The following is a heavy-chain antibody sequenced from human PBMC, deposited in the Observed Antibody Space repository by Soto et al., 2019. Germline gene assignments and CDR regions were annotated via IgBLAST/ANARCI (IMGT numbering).Heavy chain of an antibody. CDR2: IGASGGST. Sequence: GGSLRLSCAASGFTFSTYAMNWVRQAPGKGLEWVSGIGASGGSTYYSDSLKGRFTISRDNSRNTVFLQMKSLRAEDTAVYYCAKSLWVGATTEGIDDWGQGTLVTGSS. D-gene: IGHD1-26*01. J-gene: IGHJ4*02. CDR3: AKSLWVGATTEGIDD. V-gene: IGHV3-23*01. CDR1: GFTFSTYA.